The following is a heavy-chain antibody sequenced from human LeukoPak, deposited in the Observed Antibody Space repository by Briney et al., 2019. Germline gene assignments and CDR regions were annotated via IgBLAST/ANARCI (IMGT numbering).Heavy chain of an antibody. J-gene: IGHJ4*02. Sequence: PSETLSLTCTVSGGSISSSNYYWGWIRQPPGKGLEWIGSIYYSGSTYYNPSLKSRVTISGDTSKNQFSLKLSSVTAADTAVYYCARGSPRRYYYDSSGTSGYFDYWGQGTLVTVSS. CDR1: GGSISSSNYY. D-gene: IGHD3-22*01. CDR2: IYYSGST. V-gene: IGHV4-39*01. CDR3: ARGSPRRYYYDSSGTSGYFDY.